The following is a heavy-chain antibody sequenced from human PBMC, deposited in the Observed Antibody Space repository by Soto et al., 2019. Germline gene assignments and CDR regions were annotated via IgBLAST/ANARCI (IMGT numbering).Heavy chain of an antibody. J-gene: IGHJ4*02. Sequence: KVSCKASGGTFSSYAISWVRQAPGQGLEWMGGIIPIFGTANYAQKFQGRVTITADKSTSTAYMELSSLRSEDTAVYYCARSIGSYGPFDYWGQGTLVTVSS. D-gene: IGHD5-18*01. V-gene: IGHV1-69*06. CDR3: ARSIGSYGPFDY. CDR1: GGTFSSYA. CDR2: IIPIFGTA.